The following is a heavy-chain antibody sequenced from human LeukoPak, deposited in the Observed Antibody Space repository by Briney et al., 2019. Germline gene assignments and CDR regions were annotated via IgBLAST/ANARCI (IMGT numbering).Heavy chain of an antibody. V-gene: IGHV3-23*01. D-gene: IGHD3-9*01. J-gene: IGHJ4*02. CDR3: VKVSTRGLRYFDWLLGYFDY. CDR1: GFTFSSNA. Sequence: AGGSLRLSCASSGFTFSSNAMSWVRQAPGKGLEWVSAFSGSCGSTYYADSVKGRFTISRDNSKNTLYLQMNSLRAEDTAVYYFVKVSTRGLRYFDWLLGYFDYWGQGNLVNVSS. CDR2: FSGSCGST.